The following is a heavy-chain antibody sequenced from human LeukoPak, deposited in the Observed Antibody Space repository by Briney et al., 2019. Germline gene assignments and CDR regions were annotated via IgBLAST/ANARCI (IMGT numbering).Heavy chain of an antibody. V-gene: IGHV4-61*02. CDR1: GGSISSGSYY. CDR2: IYTSGST. CDR3: ARDPAGLQYYYYYMDV. J-gene: IGHJ6*03. Sequence: SQTLSLTCTVSGGSISSGSYYWSWIRQPAGKGLEWIGRIYTSGSTNYNPSLKSRVTISVDTSKNQFSLKLSSVTAADTAVYHCARDPAGLQYYYYYMDVWGKGTTVTVSS. D-gene: IGHD4-11*01.